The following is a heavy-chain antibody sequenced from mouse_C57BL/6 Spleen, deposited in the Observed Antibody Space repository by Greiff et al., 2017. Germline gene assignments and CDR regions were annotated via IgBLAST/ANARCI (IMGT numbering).Heavy chain of an antibody. D-gene: IGHD2-10*02. CDR3: ARRRYGNYYFDY. CDR1: GYTFTSYW. V-gene: IGHV1-55*01. Sequence: QVQLQQPGAELVKPGASVKMSCKASGYTFTSYWITWVKQRPGQGLEWIGDIYPGSGSTNYNEKFKSKATLTVDTSSSTAYMQLSSLTSEDSAVYYCARRRYGNYYFDYWGQGTTLTVSS. J-gene: IGHJ2*01. CDR2: IYPGSGST.